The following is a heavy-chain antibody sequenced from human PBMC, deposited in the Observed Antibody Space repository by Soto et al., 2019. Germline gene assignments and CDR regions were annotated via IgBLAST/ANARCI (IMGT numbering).Heavy chain of an antibody. CDR1: GYTFTSYA. Sequence: GASVKVSCKASGYTFTSYAMHWVRQAPGQRLEWMGWINAGNGNTKYSQKFQGRVTITRDTSASTAYMELSSLRSEDTAVYYCARGGMITFGGYVVYWGQGTQVTSPQ. CDR2: INAGNGNT. V-gene: IGHV1-3*01. D-gene: IGHD3-16*01. J-gene: IGHJ4*02. CDR3: ARGGMITFGGYVVY.